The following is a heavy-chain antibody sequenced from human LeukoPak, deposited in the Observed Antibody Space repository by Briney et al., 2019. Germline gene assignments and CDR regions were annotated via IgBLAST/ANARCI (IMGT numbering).Heavy chain of an antibody. CDR2: FYSGGST. CDR1: RTSISGSRYY. J-gene: IGHJ4*02. CDR3: ASFGYINGGLFDY. Sequence: SETLSLTCTVARTSISGSRYYWGWIRQPPGKGLEWIGNFYSGGSTYYNPSLKSRVRISVDTSKNQFSLSLTSVTATDTAVYYCASFGYINGGLFDYWGQGTLSPSPQ. V-gene: IGHV4-39*01. D-gene: IGHD5-18*01.